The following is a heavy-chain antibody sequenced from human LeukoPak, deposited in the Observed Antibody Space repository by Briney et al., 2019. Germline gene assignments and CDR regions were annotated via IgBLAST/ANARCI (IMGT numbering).Heavy chain of an antibody. J-gene: IGHJ6*03. CDR2: MYYSGST. Sequence: KPSETLSLTCTVSGGSISSSSNYWGWIRQPPGKGLEWIGSMYYSGSTYYNPSLRSRVTTSLDTSKNQFSLKLNSVTAADTAVYFCATSDGTSTYYYYMHVWGKGTTVTVSS. CDR3: ATSDGTSTYYYYMHV. CDR1: GGSISSSSNY. V-gene: IGHV4-39*01. D-gene: IGHD6-13*01.